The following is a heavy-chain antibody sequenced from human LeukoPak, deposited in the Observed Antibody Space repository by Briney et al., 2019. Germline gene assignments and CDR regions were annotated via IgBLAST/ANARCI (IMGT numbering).Heavy chain of an antibody. V-gene: IGHV1-18*01. CDR3: ARDRYAGSYADAFDV. CDR1: GYTFPNYR. J-gene: IGHJ3*01. Sequence: ASVKDSCKTSGYTFPNYRISSVRQAPGQVLDWMGCISGYNGHIVNAQNLQGRVPMTTDKSTSTAYMEVRSLRSDDTAVFYCARDRYAGSYADAFDVWAQGTMVTVSS. CDR2: ISGYNGHI. D-gene: IGHD1-26*01.